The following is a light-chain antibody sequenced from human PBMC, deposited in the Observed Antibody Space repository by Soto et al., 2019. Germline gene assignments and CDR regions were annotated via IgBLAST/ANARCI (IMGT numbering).Light chain of an antibody. Sequence: QSALTQPASVSGSPGQSITISCTGTSSDVGGYNYVSWYQHHPGKAPKLMIYEVSHRPAGVSNRFSGSKSGNTASLTISGLQAEDEADYYGSSYTSSSTLVFGTGTKLTVL. CDR1: SSDVGGYNY. V-gene: IGLV2-14*01. CDR2: EVS. J-gene: IGLJ1*01. CDR3: SSYTSSSTLV.